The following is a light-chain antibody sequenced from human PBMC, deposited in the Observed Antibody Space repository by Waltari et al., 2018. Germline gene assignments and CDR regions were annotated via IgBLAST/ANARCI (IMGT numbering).Light chain of an antibody. CDR2: RNN. CDR1: TSHIGSNY. V-gene: IGLV1-47*01. CDR3: AVWDDSLSGWV. J-gene: IGLJ3*02. Sequence: QSVLTQPPSASGTPGQRVTIFCSGSTSHIGSNYVYWYQHLPGTAPKVLIYRNNQRPSGVPYRFSGSKSDTSASLAISGLRSEDDAHYYCAVWDDSLSGWVFGGGTKVTVL.